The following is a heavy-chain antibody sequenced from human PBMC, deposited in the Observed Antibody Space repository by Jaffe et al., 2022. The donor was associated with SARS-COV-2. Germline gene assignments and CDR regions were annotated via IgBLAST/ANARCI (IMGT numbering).Heavy chain of an antibody. V-gene: IGHV3-30-3*01. Sequence: QVQLVESGGGVVQPGRSLRLSCAASGFTFSSYAMHWVRQAPGKGLEWVAVISYDGSNKYYADSVKGRFTISRDNSKNTLYLQMNSLRAEDTAVYYCARDSRDFLNAYYYYYGMDVWGQGTTVTVSS. CDR3: ARDSRDFLNAYYYYYGMDV. CDR1: GFTFSSYA. J-gene: IGHJ6*02. D-gene: IGHD3-3*01. CDR2: ISYDGSNK.